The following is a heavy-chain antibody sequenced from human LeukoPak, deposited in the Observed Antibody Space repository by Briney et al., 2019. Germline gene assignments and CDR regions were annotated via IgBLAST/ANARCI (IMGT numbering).Heavy chain of an antibody. J-gene: IGHJ6*03. Sequence: ASVKVSCKASGYTFTSYYMHWVRQAPGQGLEWMGLINPTGDSTGYAQKFQGRVTMTRDTSISTAYMELSRLRSDDTAVYYCARAIYRAVAVYYYYYMDVWGKGTTVTISS. D-gene: IGHD6-19*01. CDR2: INPTGDST. CDR1: GYTFTSYY. CDR3: ARAIYRAVAVYYYYYMDV. V-gene: IGHV1-2*06.